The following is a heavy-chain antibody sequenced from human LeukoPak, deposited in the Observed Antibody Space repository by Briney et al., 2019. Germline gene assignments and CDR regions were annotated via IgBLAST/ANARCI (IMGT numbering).Heavy chain of an antibody. V-gene: IGHV4-38-2*02. D-gene: IGHD3-3*01. CDR1: GSSISDNYY. J-gene: IGHJ5*02. Sequence: PSETLSLTCTIFGSSISDNYYWGWIRRPPGKGLEWIGSVYHSGSTYYNPSLKSRVTLSVDTSNNHFSLKLRFVTAADTAVYYCARHNYYHFWSTLNWFDPWGQGTLVTVSS. CDR3: ARHNYYHFWSTLNWFDP. CDR2: VYHSGST.